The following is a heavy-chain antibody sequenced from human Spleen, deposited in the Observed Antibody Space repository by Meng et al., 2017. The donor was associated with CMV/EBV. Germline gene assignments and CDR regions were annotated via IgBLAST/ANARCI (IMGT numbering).Heavy chain of an antibody. Sequence: GESLKISCAASGFIFNSYWMSWVRQGPGKGLEWVANIKQDGGEKNYVDSMKGRFTISRDNAKNSLYLQMNSLRVEDTAVYYCAKSKTPLRFLEWFQNPSDYWGQGTLVTVSS. CDR1: GFIFNSYW. V-gene: IGHV3-7*03. CDR3: AKSKTPLRFLEWFQNPSDY. J-gene: IGHJ4*02. D-gene: IGHD3-3*01. CDR2: IKQDGGEK.